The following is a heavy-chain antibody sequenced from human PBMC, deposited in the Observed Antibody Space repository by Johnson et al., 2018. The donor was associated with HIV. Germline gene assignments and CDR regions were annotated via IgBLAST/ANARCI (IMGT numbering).Heavy chain of an antibody. V-gene: IGHV3-11*04. CDR1: GFTFSDHY. CDR2: ISSSGSTI. Sequence: QVQLVESGGGLVKPGGSLRLSCEASGFTFSDHYMSWIRQAPGKGLEWVSYISSSGSTIYYADSVKGRFTVSRDKAKNSLYLQMNSLRAEETAMYYCARGMRIPEIDAIDIWGQGTMVTVSS. D-gene: IGHD1-14*01. CDR3: ARGMRIPEIDAIDI. J-gene: IGHJ3*02.